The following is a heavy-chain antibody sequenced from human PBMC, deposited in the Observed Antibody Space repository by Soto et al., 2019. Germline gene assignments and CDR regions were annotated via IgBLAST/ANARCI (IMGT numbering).Heavy chain of an antibody. V-gene: IGHV4-59*01. D-gene: IGHD3-22*01. Sequence: TSETLSLTCTVSGGSISSYYWNWIRQPPGKGLEWIGDIYYGGGTNYNPSLKSRVTLSVDTSKDQFSLKLSSVTAADTAVYYCASQYYYDSSGSQTFDYWGQGTQVTVS. J-gene: IGHJ4*02. CDR3: ASQYYYDSSGSQTFDY. CDR2: IYYGGGT. CDR1: GGSISSYY.